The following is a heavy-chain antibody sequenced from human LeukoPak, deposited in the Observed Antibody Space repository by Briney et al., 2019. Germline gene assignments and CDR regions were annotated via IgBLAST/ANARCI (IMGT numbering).Heavy chain of an antibody. Sequence: SETLSLTCTVSGGSISSYYWNWIRQPPGRGLEWIGYIYYSGSTNYNPSLKSRVTISVDTSKNQFSLKLSSVTAADTAVYCCASSSRTRFPIFDYWGQGTLVTVSS. CDR3: ASSSRTRFPIFDY. J-gene: IGHJ4*02. D-gene: IGHD1-7*01. CDR2: IYYSGST. CDR1: GGSISSYY. V-gene: IGHV4-59*01.